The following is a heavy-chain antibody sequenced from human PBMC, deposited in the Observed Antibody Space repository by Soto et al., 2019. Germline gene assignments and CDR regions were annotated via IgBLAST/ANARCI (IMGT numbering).Heavy chain of an antibody. V-gene: IGHV4-30-4*01. CDR3: ARAYGEYDHFDS. CDR2: FYYSGST. D-gene: IGHD4-17*01. Sequence: LXLTFTVPGGSFSCGDGYWSWIRQPPGKGLEWIGYFYYSGSTYYNTSLRSRVTVSVDTAKNNFSVKLSSVTVADTAVYYCARAYGEYDHFDSWGQGTLVTVYS. CDR1: GGSFSCGDGY. J-gene: IGHJ4*02.